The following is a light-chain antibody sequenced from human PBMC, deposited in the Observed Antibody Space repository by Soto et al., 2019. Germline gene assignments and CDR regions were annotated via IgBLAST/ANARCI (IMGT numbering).Light chain of an antibody. CDR2: DAS. J-gene: IGKJ1*01. V-gene: IGKV1-5*01. CDR1: HSLIRW. CDR3: QQYGSSPRT. Sequence: DIQMTPLPSTLSTSVGDGVTITFSATHSLIRWLAWHQQKPGKAPMLLIYDASSLESGVPSRFSGSGSGTEFTLTISSLQPDDFATYYCQQYGSSPRTFGQGTKVDIK.